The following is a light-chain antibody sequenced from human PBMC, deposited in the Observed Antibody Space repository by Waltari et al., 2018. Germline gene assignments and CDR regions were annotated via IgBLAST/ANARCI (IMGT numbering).Light chain of an antibody. J-gene: IGKJ2*01. CDR2: GAS. CDR3: QQYNEWPPYT. CDR1: HSVSSD. V-gene: IGKV3-15*01. Sequence: EIVMTQSPATLSVSPGERASLSCRASHSVSSDLAWYQQKPGQAPRLLIYGASTRATGIPDRFSGSGSVTEFTLTISSLQSEDSAIYYCQQYNEWPPYTFGQGTKLEI.